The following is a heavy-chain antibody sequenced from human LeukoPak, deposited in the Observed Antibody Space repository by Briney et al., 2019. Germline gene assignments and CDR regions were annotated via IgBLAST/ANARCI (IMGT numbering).Heavy chain of an antibody. D-gene: IGHD6-13*01. CDR3: ARGLRTTAAAGRRDYYYYMDV. V-gene: IGHV1-8*01. CDR1: GYTFTSYD. Sequence: ASVTVSCKASGYTFTSYDINWVRQATGQGLEWMGWMNPNSGNTGYAQKFQGRVTMTRNTSISTAYMELSSLRSEDTAVYYCARGLRTTAAAGRRDYYYYMDVWGKGTTVTVSS. J-gene: IGHJ6*03. CDR2: MNPNSGNT.